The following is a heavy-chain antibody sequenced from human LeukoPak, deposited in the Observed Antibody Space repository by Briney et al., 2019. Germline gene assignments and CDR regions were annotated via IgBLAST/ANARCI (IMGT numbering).Heavy chain of an antibody. CDR2: ISGSGGGT. J-gene: IGHJ6*03. Sequence: PGGSLTLSCAASGFPFTSYVMTWVRQAPGKGLEWISSISGSGGGTYYADSVKGRFTISRDNSKNTLYLQMNSLRAEDTAVYYCARGAITFGGVIEGSVLYYHYYYMDVWGKGTTVTVSS. V-gene: IGHV3-23*01. CDR3: ARGAITFGGVIEGSVLYYHYYYMDV. D-gene: IGHD3-16*01. CDR1: GFPFTSYV.